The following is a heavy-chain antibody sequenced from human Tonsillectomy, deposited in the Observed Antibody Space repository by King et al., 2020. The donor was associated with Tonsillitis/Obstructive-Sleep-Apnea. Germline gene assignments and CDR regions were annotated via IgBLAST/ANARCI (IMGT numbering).Heavy chain of an antibody. CDR2: IKQDGSEK. CDR3: GRAVGGYCSSTSCYGYFDY. V-gene: IGHV3-7*01. J-gene: IGHJ4*02. CDR1: GFTFSSYW. D-gene: IGHD2-2*01. Sequence: VQLVESGGGLVQPGGSLRLSCAASGFTFSSYWMSWVHQAPGKGLEWVANIKQDGSEKYYVDSVKGRFTISRDNAKNSLYLQMNSPRAEDTAVYYCGRAVGGYCSSTSCYGYFDYWGQGTLVTVSS.